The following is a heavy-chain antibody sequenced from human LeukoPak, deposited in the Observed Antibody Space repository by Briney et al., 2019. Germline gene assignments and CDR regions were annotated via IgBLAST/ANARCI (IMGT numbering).Heavy chain of an antibody. Sequence: SETLSLTCTVSGGSISSGGYYWSWIRQHPGKGLEWIGYIYYSGSTYYNPSLKSRVTISVDTSKNQFSLKLSSVTAADTAVYYSARVSDYYGSGSYYRGFDYWGQGTLVTVSS. CDR2: IYYSGST. CDR1: GGSISSGGYY. J-gene: IGHJ4*02. CDR3: ARVSDYYGSGSYYRGFDY. D-gene: IGHD3-10*01. V-gene: IGHV4-31*03.